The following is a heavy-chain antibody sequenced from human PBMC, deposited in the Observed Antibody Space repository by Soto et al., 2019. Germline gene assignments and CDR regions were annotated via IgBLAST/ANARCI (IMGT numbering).Heavy chain of an antibody. V-gene: IGHV2-5*02. Sequence: QITLKESGPTLVKPTQTLTLTCTFSGFSLSTSGVGVGWIRQPPGKALEWLALIYWDDDKRYSPSLKSRLTITKDTPKNQVVLTMTNMDPVDTATYYCAHRREVTMVRAVITHYFDFWGHGTLVTVSS. D-gene: IGHD3-10*01. CDR3: AHRREVTMVRAVITHYFDF. CDR1: GFSLSTSGVG. J-gene: IGHJ4*01. CDR2: IYWDDDK.